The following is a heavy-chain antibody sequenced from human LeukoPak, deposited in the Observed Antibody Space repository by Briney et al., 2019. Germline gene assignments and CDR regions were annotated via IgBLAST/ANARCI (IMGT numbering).Heavy chain of an antibody. CDR1: GFTFSNYN. V-gene: IGHV3-21*01. Sequence: GGSLRLSCAASGFTFSNYNMNWVRRAPGKGLEWVSSISSSSSYIYYAGSVKGRFTISRDNANNSLYLQMNSLRAEDTTVYYCARGDSGGMDYWGQGTLVTVSS. CDR3: ARGDSGGMDY. D-gene: IGHD3-16*01. CDR2: ISSSSSYI. J-gene: IGHJ4*02.